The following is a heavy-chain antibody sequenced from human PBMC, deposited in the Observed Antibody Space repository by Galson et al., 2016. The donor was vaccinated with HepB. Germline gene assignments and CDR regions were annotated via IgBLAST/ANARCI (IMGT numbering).Heavy chain of an antibody. Sequence: SLRLSCAASGFILNKYYMTWFRQAPGKGLEWVSSIDSSGSSINYADSVRGRFTISRVNASSPLFLPMNSLRPDDSALYYCARDLWVAVAPAAGRFGSDVWGQGALVTVSS. J-gene: IGHJ4*02. D-gene: IGHD2-2*01. CDR3: ARDLWVAVAPAAGRFGSDV. CDR1: GFILNKYY. CDR2: IDSSGSSI. V-gene: IGHV3-21*01.